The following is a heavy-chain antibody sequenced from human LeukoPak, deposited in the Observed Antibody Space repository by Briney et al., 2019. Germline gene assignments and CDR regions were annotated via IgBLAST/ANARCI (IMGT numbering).Heavy chain of an antibody. Sequence: GGSLRLSCAASGFTFSDYYMTWIRQAPGKGLEWVSYISSSGSPIYYADSVKGRFTISRDNAKNSLYLQMNSLRAEDTAVYYCARDPSGSWSYFDYWGQGALATVSS. D-gene: IGHD6-13*01. CDR2: ISSSGSPI. CDR1: GFTFSDYY. J-gene: IGHJ4*02. V-gene: IGHV3-11*01. CDR3: ARDPSGSWSYFDY.